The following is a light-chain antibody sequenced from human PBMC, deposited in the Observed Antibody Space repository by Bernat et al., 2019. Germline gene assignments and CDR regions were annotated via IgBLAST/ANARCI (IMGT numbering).Light chain of an antibody. CDR1: QSLVHSDGNTY. CDR2: KDS. J-gene: IGKJ5*01. V-gene: IGKV2-30*02. CDR3: MQGSNCPPT. Sequence: VVMTQSLLSLPVTLGQPASISCRSDQSLVHSDGNTYLIWFQQRPGQSPRRLIYKDSKRDSGVPDSFSGSWSGTDFTLKISRVEAEYVGVYYCMQGSNCPPTFGQGTRLEIK.